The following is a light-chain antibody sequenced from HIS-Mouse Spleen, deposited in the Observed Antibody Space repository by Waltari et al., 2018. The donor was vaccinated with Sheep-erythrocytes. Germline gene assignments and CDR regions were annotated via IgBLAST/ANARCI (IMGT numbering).Light chain of an antibody. Sequence: SYELTQPPSVSVSPGQTASITCSGDKLGDKYACWYQQKPGQSPVLGIYQDSKRPSGFPGRFSGSNSGNTATLTISGTHAMDEADYYCQAWDSSTAWNVVFGGGTKLTVL. V-gene: IGLV3-1*01. J-gene: IGLJ2*01. CDR2: QDS. CDR1: KLGDKY. CDR3: QAWDSSTAWNVV.